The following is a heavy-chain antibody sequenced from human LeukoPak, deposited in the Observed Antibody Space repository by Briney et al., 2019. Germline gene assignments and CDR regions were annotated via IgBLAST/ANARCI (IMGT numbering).Heavy chain of an antibody. CDR2: ISYDGNTE. D-gene: IGHD3-22*01. CDR1: GFTLSSYG. CDR3: AKVHLTYYFDSSGYGFQDY. J-gene: IGHJ4*02. V-gene: IGHV3-30*18. Sequence: PGGSLRLSCAASGFTLSSYGMHWVRQAPGKGLEWVAVISYDGNTEYYADSVKGRFTISRDNSKNTLYLQMNSLRAEDTAVYYCAKVHLTYYFDSSGYGFQDYWGQGTLVTVSS.